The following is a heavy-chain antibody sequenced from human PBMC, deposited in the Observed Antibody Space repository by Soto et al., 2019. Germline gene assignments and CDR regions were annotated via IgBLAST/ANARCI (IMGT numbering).Heavy chain of an antibody. Sequence: GGSLRLSCAASGFTFSSYWMSWVRQAPGKGLEWVANIKQDGSEKYYVDSVKGRFTISRDNAKNSLYLQMNSLRAEDTAVYYCARDKSHRQQLDAFYYFDYWGQGTLVTVSS. J-gene: IGHJ4*02. CDR1: GFTFSSYW. D-gene: IGHD6-13*01. V-gene: IGHV3-7*01. CDR3: ARDKSHRQQLDAFYYFDY. CDR2: IKQDGSEK.